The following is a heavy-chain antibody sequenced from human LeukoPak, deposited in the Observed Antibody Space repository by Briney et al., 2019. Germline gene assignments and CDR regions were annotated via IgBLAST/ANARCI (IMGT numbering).Heavy chain of an antibody. J-gene: IGHJ4*02. V-gene: IGHV3-21*01. Sequence: GGSLRLSCAASGFTFSSYSMNWVRQAPGKGLEWVSSISSSSYIYYADSVKGRFTISRDNAKNSLYLQMNSLRAEDTAVYYCATLGDFDWSTRGGIPGFDHWGQGTLVTVSS. CDR3: ATLGDFDWSTRGGIPGFDH. D-gene: IGHD3-9*01. CDR2: ISSSSYI. CDR1: GFTFSSYS.